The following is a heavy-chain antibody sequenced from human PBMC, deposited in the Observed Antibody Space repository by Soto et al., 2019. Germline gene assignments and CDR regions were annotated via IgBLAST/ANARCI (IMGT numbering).Heavy chain of an antibody. J-gene: IGHJ4*02. CDR1: VFTFSTYA. D-gene: IGHD1-7*01. CDR3: AKDRNYPRDQFHY. V-gene: IGHV3-23*01. CDR2: ISANGQGI. Sequence: GSLRLSGAASVFTFSTYALSWVRQAPGKGLEWVSAISANGQGIYYADSVRGRFTISRDNSKNTIFLHMDSLRAEDTAVYYCAKDRNYPRDQFHYWGQGTLVTVSS.